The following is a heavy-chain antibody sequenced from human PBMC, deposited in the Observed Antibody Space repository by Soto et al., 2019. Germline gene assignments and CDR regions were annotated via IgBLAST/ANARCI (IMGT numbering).Heavy chain of an antibody. CDR2: IYPGDSDT. J-gene: IGHJ6*02. CDR3: ARRDILTGYNSYGMDV. D-gene: IGHD3-9*01. Sequence: GESLKISCKGSGYSFTSYWIGWVRQMPGKGLEWMGIIYPGDSDTRYSPSFQGQVTTSADKSISTAYLQWSSLKASDTAMYYCARRDILTGYNSYGMDVWGQGTTVTVS. V-gene: IGHV5-51*01. CDR1: GYSFTSYW.